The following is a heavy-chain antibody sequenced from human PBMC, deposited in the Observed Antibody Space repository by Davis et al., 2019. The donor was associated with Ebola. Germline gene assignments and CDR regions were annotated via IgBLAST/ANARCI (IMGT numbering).Heavy chain of an antibody. D-gene: IGHD1-20*01. Sequence: GGSLRLSCAASGFTFSGSAMHWVRQASGKGLEWVGHIRSKANTYATAYAASVKGRLTISRDDSKNTAYLQMNSLKTEDTAVYYCTSGNNWNDDYWGQGTLVTVSS. CDR1: GFTFSGSA. J-gene: IGHJ4*02. CDR2: IRSKANTYAT. CDR3: TSGNNWNDDY. V-gene: IGHV3-73*01.